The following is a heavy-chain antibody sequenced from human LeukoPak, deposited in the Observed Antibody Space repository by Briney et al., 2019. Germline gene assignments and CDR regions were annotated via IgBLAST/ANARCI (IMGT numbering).Heavy chain of an antibody. CDR2: IYLGGST. J-gene: IGHJ4*02. D-gene: IGHD3-22*01. CDR1: GFTVSSNY. V-gene: IGHV3-53*01. Sequence: PGGSLRLSCAASGFTVSSNYMSWVRQAPGKGLEWVSVIYLGGSTYYADSVKGRFTISRDNSKNTLYLQMNSLRAEDTAVYYCATYDSSGYYPHYFDYWGQGTLVTVSS. CDR3: ATYDSSGYYPHYFDY.